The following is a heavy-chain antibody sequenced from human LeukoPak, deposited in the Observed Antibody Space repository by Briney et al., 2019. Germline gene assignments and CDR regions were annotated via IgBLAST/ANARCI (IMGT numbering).Heavy chain of an antibody. CDR3: ASGDYGDPPLNY. CDR1: GYTFTTYT. Sequence: ASVKVSCKASGYTFTTYTMNWVRQAPGHGLQWMGWINRNTGGTNYAQKFQGRVTMTRDTSISTAYMELSRLRSDDTAVYYCASGDYGDPPLNYWGQGTLVTVSS. D-gene: IGHD4/OR15-4a*01. CDR2: INRNTGGT. V-gene: IGHV1-2*02. J-gene: IGHJ4*02.